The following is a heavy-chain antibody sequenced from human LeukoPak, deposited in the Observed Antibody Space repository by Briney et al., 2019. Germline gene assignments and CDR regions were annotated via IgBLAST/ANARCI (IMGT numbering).Heavy chain of an antibody. V-gene: IGHV1-2*02. Sequence: EASVKVSCKASGYTLTGYYMHWVRQAPGQGLEWMGWINPNSGGTNYAQKFQGRVTMTRDTSISTAYMELSRLRSDDTAVYYCARDPGYDKYYYYYMDVWGKGTTVTVSS. D-gene: IGHD5-12*01. CDR1: GYTLTGYY. J-gene: IGHJ6*03. CDR3: ARDPGYDKYYYYYMDV. CDR2: INPNSGGT.